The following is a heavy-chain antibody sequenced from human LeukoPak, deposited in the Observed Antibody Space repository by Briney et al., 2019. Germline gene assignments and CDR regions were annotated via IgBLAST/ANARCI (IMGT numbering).Heavy chain of an antibody. CDR3: ARDLRGLVDY. CDR1: GFTFDDYA. Sequence: GGSLRLSCAASGFTFDDYAMHWVRQAPGKGLEWVSGINSDGSSTSYADSVKGRFTISRDNAKNTLYLQMNSLRAEDTAVYYCARDLRGLVDYWGQGTLVTVSS. D-gene: IGHD3-10*01. J-gene: IGHJ4*02. V-gene: IGHV3-74*01. CDR2: INSDGSST.